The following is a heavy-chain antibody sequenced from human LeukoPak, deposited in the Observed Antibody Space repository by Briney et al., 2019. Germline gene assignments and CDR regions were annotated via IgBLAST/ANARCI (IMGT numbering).Heavy chain of an antibody. CDR2: ISGSGGST. CDR1: GFTFSSYA. D-gene: IGHD6-19*01. Sequence: GGSLRLSCAASGFTFSSYAMSWVRQAPGKGLEWVSAISGSGGSTYYADSVKGRFTISRDNSKNTLYLQMNSLRAEDTAVYYCAKDTTGDMAVAGIFDYWGQGTLVTVSS. CDR3: AKDTTGDMAVAGIFDY. V-gene: IGHV3-23*01. J-gene: IGHJ4*02.